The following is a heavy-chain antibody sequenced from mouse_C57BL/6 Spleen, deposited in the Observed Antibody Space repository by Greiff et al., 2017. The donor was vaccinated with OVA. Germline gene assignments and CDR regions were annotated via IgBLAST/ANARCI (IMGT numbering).Heavy chain of an antibody. D-gene: IGHD1-1*01. CDR2: IDPSDSYT. CDR1: GYTFTSYW. V-gene: IGHV1-69*01. Sequence: QVQLQQPGAELVMPGASVKLSCKASGYTFTSYWMHWVKQRPGQGLEWIGEIDPSDSYTNYNQKFKGKSTLTVDKSSSTAYMQLSSLTSEDSAVYYCASTPTTVGSYFDYWGQGTTLTVSS. CDR3: ASTPTTVGSYFDY. J-gene: IGHJ2*01.